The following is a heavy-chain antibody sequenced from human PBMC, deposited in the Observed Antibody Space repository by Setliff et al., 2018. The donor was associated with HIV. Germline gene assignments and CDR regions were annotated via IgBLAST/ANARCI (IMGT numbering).Heavy chain of an antibody. V-gene: IGHV4-34*01. D-gene: IGHD3-3*01. J-gene: IGHJ4*02. Sequence: PSETLSLTCAVYGGSFSGYYWSWIRQPPGKGLEWIGEINHSGSTNYNPSLESRVTISVDTSKNQFSLKLSSVTAADTAVYYCARAPITIFGVVTHPFDYWGQGTLVTVSS. CDR1: GGSFSGYY. CDR2: INHSGST. CDR3: ARAPITIFGVVTHPFDY.